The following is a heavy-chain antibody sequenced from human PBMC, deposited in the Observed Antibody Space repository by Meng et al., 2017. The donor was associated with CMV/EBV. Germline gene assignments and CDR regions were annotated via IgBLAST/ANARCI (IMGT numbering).Heavy chain of an antibody. D-gene: IGHD2-2*01. CDR1: GGSIRSYY. J-gene: IGHJ4*02. CDR2: IYSSGGT. V-gene: IGHV4-4*07. Sequence: VAGGSIRSYYWSWLRQPAGKGLEWIERIYSSGGTNYKSSLKSRVTMSVDTSRNQFSLKLSSVTAADTAVYYCARTDCSSTSCYLNYWGQGTLVTVSS. CDR3: ARTDCSSTSCYLNY.